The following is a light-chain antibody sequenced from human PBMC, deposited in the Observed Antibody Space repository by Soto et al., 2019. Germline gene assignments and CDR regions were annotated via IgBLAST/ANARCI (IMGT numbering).Light chain of an antibody. J-gene: IGKJ5*01. CDR1: QSVRSN. Sequence: VMTQSPATLSVSPGERATLSCRASQSVRSNLAWYQQKPGQAPRLLIYDTSTRATGVPVRFSGSGSATDFTLTISSLQSEDFAVYYCQQRNPFGQGTRLEIK. CDR2: DTS. V-gene: IGKV3-15*01. CDR3: QQRNP.